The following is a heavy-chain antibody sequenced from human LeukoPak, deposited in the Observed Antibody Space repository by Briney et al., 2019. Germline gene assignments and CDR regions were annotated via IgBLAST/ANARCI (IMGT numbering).Heavy chain of an antibody. V-gene: IGHV1-18*01. CDR2: ISGYSGKA. CDR1: GYTFTRYG. J-gene: IGHJ4*02. D-gene: IGHD5-12*01. Sequence: ASVKVSCKASGYTFTRYGLSWVRQAPGQGREWMGWISGYSGKANYAQKLQDRVTMTTDTSTSTAYMELRSLRSDDTAVYYCARGYSGYAPHDYWGQGTLVTVSS. CDR3: ARGYSGYAPHDY.